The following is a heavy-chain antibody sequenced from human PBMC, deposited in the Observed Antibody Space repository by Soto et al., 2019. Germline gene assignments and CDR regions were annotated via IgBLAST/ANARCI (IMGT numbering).Heavy chain of an antibody. Sequence: SETLSLTCTVSGDSIISSDFYWGWVRQPPGKGLEWIGSIFYLGSSYYNPSLKSRVIMSVDTSKNQFSLRLRSVTAADTALYFCARHSLALRKNNWFDPWGQGIMVTVSS. V-gene: IGHV4-39*01. D-gene: IGHD3-3*02. CDR1: GDSIISSDFY. CDR3: ARHSLALRKNNWFDP. J-gene: IGHJ5*02. CDR2: IFYLGSS.